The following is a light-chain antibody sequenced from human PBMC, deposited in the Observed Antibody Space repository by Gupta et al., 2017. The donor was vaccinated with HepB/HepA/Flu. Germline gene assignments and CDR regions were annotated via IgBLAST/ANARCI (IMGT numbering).Light chain of an antibody. CDR1: QSITNY. J-gene: IGKJ3*01. Sequence: GDRVTITCRASQSITNYLNWYQHKPGRAPKLLISATSILRSGVPSRFSGSGSGTDFTLTISSLQPEDFAAYYCQQSAITPFTFGPGTKVDIK. CDR3: QQSAITPFT. V-gene: IGKV1-39*01. CDR2: ATS.